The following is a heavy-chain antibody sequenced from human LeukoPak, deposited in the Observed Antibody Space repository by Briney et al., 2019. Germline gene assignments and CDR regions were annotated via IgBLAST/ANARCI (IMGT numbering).Heavy chain of an antibody. Sequence: SVKVSCKASGGTFSSYAISWVRQAPGQGLEWMGGIIPIFGTANYAQKFQGRVTITADESTSTAYMELSSLRSEDTAVYYCARLPLRRTAVGYYGMDVWGQGTTVTVSS. CDR1: GGTFSSYA. CDR3: ARLPLRRTAVGYYGMDV. D-gene: IGHD6-13*01. CDR2: IIPIFGTA. V-gene: IGHV1-69*13. J-gene: IGHJ6*02.